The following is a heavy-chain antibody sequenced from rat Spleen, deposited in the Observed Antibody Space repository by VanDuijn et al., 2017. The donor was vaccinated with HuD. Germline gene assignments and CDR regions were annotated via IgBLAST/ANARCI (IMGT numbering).Heavy chain of an antibody. J-gene: IGHJ2*01. CDR1: GFTFNDHF. D-gene: IGHD1-5*01. CDR2: ISYGDSSGHSST. CDR3: ARLRYNPFDY. V-gene: IGHV5-29*01. Sequence: EVQLVESNGGLVQPGRSLKLSCAASGFTFNDHFMAWVRQAPTKGLEWVATISYGDSSGHSSTYYRDSVKGRFTISRDNAKSTLSLQMDSLRSEDTATYYCARLRYNPFDYWGQGVMVTVSS.